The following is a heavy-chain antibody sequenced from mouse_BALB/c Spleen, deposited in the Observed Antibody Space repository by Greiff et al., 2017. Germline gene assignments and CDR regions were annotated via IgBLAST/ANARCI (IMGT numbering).Heavy chain of an antibody. Sequence: EVKLVESGPELVKPGASVKISCKASGYSFTGYFMNWVMQSHGKSLEWIGRINPYNGDTFYNQKFKGKATLTVDKSSSTAHMELRSLASEDSAVYYCARDTTAWFAFWGQGTLVTISA. D-gene: IGHD2-12*01. J-gene: IGHJ3*01. V-gene: IGHV1-20*02. CDR3: ARDTTAWFAF. CDR1: GYSFTGYF. CDR2: INPYNGDT.